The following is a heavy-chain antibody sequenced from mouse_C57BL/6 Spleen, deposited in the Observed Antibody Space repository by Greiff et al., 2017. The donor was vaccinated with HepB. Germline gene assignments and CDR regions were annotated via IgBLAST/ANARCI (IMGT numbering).Heavy chain of an antibody. CDR1: GFSLTSYG. V-gene: IGHV2-2*01. CDR3: ARNLNYYGSSYRYFDV. J-gene: IGHJ1*03. CDR2: IWSGGST. D-gene: IGHD1-1*01. Sequence: VQLQESGPGLVQPSQSLSITCTVSGFSLTSYGVHWVRQSPGKGLEWLGVIWSGGSTDYNAAFISRLSISKDNSKSQVFFKMHSLQADDTAIYYCARNLNYYGSSYRYFDVWGTGTTVTVSS.